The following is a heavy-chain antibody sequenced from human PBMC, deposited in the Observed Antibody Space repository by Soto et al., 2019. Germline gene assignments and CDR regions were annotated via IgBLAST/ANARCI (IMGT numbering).Heavy chain of an antibody. V-gene: IGHV1-46*04. Sequence: QVQLVQSGAEMKKPGASVKVSCKASGYTFISYYMHWVRQAPGQGLEWMGTINPRGGSATYAQKLQGRVSITTDTSTSTVYMELSSLRSEDTAVYYCARTWIRFGPNDYWGQGAPVTVSS. J-gene: IGHJ4*02. CDR1: GYTFISYY. CDR3: ARTWIRFGPNDY. CDR2: INPRGGSA. D-gene: IGHD3-16*01.